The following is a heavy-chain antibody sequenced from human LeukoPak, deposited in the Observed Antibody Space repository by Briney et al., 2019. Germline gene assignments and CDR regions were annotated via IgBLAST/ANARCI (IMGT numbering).Heavy chain of an antibody. CDR3: ARDRPRYYYYDSSGASLDY. CDR2: INHSGST. D-gene: IGHD3-22*01. Sequence: SETLSLTCAVYGGSFSGYYWSWIRQPPGKGLEWIGEINHSGSTNYNPSLKSRVTISVDTSKNQFSLKLSSVTAADTAVCYCARDRPRYYYYDSSGASLDYWGQGTLVTVSP. J-gene: IGHJ4*02. CDR1: GGSFSGYY. V-gene: IGHV4-34*01.